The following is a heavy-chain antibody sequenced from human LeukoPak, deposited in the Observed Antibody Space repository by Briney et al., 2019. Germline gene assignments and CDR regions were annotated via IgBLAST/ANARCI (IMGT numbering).Heavy chain of an antibody. J-gene: IGHJ4*02. Sequence: SETLSLTCTVPGGSISSYYWSWIRQPPGKGLEWIGYIYYSGSTNYNPSLKSRVTISVDTSKNQFSLKLSSVTAADTAVYYCARATVGASDYWGRGTLVTVSS. CDR3: ARATVGASDY. CDR2: IYYSGST. CDR1: GGSISSYY. D-gene: IGHD1-26*01. V-gene: IGHV4-59*01.